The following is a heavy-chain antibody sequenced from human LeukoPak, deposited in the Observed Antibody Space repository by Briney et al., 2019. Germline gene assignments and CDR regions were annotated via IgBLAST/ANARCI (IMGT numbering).Heavy chain of an antibody. CDR2: ITSSGAYI. CDR1: GFTFNNYN. V-gene: IGHV3-21*01. J-gene: IGHJ6*03. Sequence: GRSLRLTCAASGFTFNNYNMNWVRQAPGKALEWVSSITSSGAYIFYADSVKGRFTISRDNAKDSLYLQMNSLGPEDTAVYYCARDPYSGNYGNYYYYYMDVWGKGTTVTISS. D-gene: IGHD1-26*01. CDR3: ARDPYSGNYGNYYYYYMDV.